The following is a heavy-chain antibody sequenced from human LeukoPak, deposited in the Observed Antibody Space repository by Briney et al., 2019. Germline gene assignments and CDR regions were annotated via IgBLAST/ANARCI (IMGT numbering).Heavy chain of an antibody. CDR2: ISSSGSTI. CDR3: AKDRLQLDY. D-gene: IGHD6-25*01. Sequence: SGGSLRLSCAAFGFTFSDYYMSWIRQAPGKGLEWVSYISSSGSTIYYADSVKGRFTISRDNSKNTLYLQMNSLRAEDTAVYYCAKDRLQLDYWGQGTLVTVSS. CDR1: GFTFSDYY. V-gene: IGHV3-11*01. J-gene: IGHJ4*02.